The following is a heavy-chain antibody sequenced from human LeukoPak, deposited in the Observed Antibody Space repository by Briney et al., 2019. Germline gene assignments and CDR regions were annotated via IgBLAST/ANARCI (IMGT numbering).Heavy chain of an antibody. D-gene: IGHD3-10*01. V-gene: IGHV3-21*01. J-gene: IGHJ4*02. CDR1: GFTFSSYS. Sequence: PGGSLRLSCAASGFTFSSYSMNWVRQAPGKGLEWVSSISSSSSYIYYADSVKGRFTISRDNAKNSLYLQMNSLRAEDTAVYYCARASDKVRGHFDYWGQGTLVTVSS. CDR3: ARASDKVRGHFDY. CDR2: ISSSSSYI.